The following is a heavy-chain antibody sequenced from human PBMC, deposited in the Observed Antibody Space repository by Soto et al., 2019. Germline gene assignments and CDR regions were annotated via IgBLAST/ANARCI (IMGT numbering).Heavy chain of an antibody. J-gene: IGHJ4*02. V-gene: IGHV3-15*01. CDR3: TTTASGLLWFGELSGDY. CDR1: GFTFSNAW. CDR2: IKSKTDGGTT. Sequence: GGSLRLSCAASGFTFSNAWMSWVRQAPGKGLEWVGRIKSKTDGGTTDYAAPVKGRFTISRDDSKNTLYLQMNSLKTEDTAVYYCTTTASGLLWFGELSGDYWGQGTLVTVSS. D-gene: IGHD3-10*01.